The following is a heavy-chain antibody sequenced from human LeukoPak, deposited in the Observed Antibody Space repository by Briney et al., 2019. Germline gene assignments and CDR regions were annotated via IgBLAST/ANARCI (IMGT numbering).Heavy chain of an antibody. J-gene: IGHJ6*02. CDR2: ITYDVSNK. CDR3: AKSLFRGVINYGMDV. CDR1: GFTFSSYG. D-gene: IGHD3-10*01. V-gene: IGHV3-30*18. Sequence: PGGSLRLSCAASGFTFSSYGMHWVRQAPGKGLEWVAVITYDVSNKYYADSVKGRFTISRDNSKNTLYLQVNSLRAEDTAVYYCAKSLFRGVINYGMDVWGQGTTVTVSS.